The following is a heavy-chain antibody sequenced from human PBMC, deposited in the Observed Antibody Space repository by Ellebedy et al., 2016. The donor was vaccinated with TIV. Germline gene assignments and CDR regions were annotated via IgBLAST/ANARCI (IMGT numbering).Heavy chain of an antibody. CDR2: INQSGRT. J-gene: IGHJ4*02. D-gene: IGHD6-19*01. CDR1: GGSFSGYY. V-gene: IGHV4-34*01. Sequence: SETLSLTCAVYGGSFSGYYWSWIRQSPGKGLEWIGEINQSGRTNYNPSLDKGRVTISVDRSKNQFSLSLRSVTAADTAVYDCAEGRSGWYYFDYWGQGTPVTVSS. CDR3: AEGRSGWYYFDY.